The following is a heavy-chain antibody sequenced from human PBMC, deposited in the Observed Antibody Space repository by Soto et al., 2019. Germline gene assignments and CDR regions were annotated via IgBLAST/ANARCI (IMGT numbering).Heavy chain of an antibody. Sequence: EVQLLESGGGLIQPGGSLRLSCAASGFTFSSYAMSWVRQAPGKGLGWVSAISGSGGSTYYADSVKGRFTISRDNSKNTLYLQMISLRVEDTAVYYCAKDRYCSGGSCYPVRVDYYYGMDVWGQGTTVTVSS. J-gene: IGHJ6*02. CDR1: GFTFSSYA. CDR3: AKDRYCSGGSCYPVRVDYYYGMDV. CDR2: ISGSGGST. V-gene: IGHV3-23*01. D-gene: IGHD2-15*01.